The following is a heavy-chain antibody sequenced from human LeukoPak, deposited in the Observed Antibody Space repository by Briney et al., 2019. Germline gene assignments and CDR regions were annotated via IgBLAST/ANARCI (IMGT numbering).Heavy chain of an antibody. CDR3: ARHWGGLNWFDP. CDR2: IDPSDSYT. J-gene: IGHJ5*02. V-gene: IGHV5-10-1*01. Sequence: GESLKISCQGSGYSFTSYWISWVRQMPGKGLEWMGRIDPSDSYTNYSPSCQGHVTISVDKSISTAYLQWSSLKASDTAMYYCARHWGGLNWFDPWGQGTLVTVSS. D-gene: IGHD3-16*01. CDR1: GYSFTSYW.